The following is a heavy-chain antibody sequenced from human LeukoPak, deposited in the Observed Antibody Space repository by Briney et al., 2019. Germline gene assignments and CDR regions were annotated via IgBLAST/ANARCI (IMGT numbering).Heavy chain of an antibody. CDR2: IKQDESEK. Sequence: GGSLRLSCAASGFTFSRYWITWVRQAPGKGLEWVANIKQDESEKYYVDSVKGRFTISRDNAKNSLYLQMNSLRAEDTAVYYCARGLAVTARGSFDIWGQGTLVTVSS. CDR3: ARGLAVTARGSFDI. V-gene: IGHV3-7*03. D-gene: IGHD6-19*01. CDR1: GFTFSRYW. J-gene: IGHJ3*02.